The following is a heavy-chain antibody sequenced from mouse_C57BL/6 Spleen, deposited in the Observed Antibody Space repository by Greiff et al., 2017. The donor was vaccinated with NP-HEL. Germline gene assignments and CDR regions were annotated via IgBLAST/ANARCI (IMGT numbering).Heavy chain of an antibody. Sequence: QVQLQQPGAELVMPGASVKLSCKASGYTFTSYWMHWVKQRPGQGLAWIGEIDPPDSSTNSTQKIKGQSTLTVDKSSSTPYMQLSSLTSEDSAVYYCARFDYEFAYWGQGTLVTVSA. D-gene: IGHD2-4*01. CDR3: ARFDYEFAY. V-gene: IGHV1-69*01. CDR2: IDPPDSST. J-gene: IGHJ3*01. CDR1: GYTFTSYW.